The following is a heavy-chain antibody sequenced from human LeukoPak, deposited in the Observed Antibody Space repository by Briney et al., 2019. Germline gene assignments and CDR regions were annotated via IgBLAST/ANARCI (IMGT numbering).Heavy chain of an antibody. J-gene: IGHJ4*02. CDR2: ISNTGGST. D-gene: IGHD6-25*01. Sequence: PGGSLRLSCAASGFTFSTYAMSWVRQAPGEGLEWVSSISNTGGSTHYADSVKGRFTISRNNSKDTLYLQMNSPRAEDTAVYYCARPSRGSVDYWGQGTLVTVSS. CDR3: ARPSRGSVDY. CDR1: GFTFSTYA. V-gene: IGHV3-23*01.